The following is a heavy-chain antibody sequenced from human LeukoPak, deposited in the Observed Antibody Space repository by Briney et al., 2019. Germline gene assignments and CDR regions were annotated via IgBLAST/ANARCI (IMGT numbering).Heavy chain of an antibody. CDR1: GGTFSSYA. V-gene: IGHV1-69*05. J-gene: IGHJ1*01. Sequence: ASVKVSCKASGGTFSSYAISWVRQAPGQGLEWMGGIIPIFGTANYAQKFQGRVTITTDESTSTAYMELSSLRSEDTAVYYCARSVFYCTNGVCYTEYFQHWGQGTLVTVSS. CDR3: ARSVFYCTNGVCYTEYFQH. CDR2: IIPIFGTA. D-gene: IGHD2-8*01.